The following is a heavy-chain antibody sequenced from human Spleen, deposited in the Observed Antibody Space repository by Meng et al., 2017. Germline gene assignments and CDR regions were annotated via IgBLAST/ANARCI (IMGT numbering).Heavy chain of an antibody. CDR3: ARVGIVGAIVFDY. V-gene: IGHV7-4-1*02. CDR2: INTNTGNP. J-gene: IGHJ4*02. CDR1: GYTFTSYA. D-gene: IGHD1-26*01. Sequence: VQLVHTGSELEKPGASVKVSCKASGYTFTSYAMNWVRQAPGQGLEWMGWINTNTGNPTYAQGFTGRFVFSLDTSVNTAYLQISSLKAEDTAVYYCARVGIVGAIVFDYWGQGTLVTSPQ.